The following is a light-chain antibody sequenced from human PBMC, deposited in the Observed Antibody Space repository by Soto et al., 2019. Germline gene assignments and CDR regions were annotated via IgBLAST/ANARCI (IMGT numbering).Light chain of an antibody. V-gene: IGKV3-15*01. J-gene: IGKJ2*01. Sequence: EEVKKPAPATLSQIKWERVNSYSRPSQNIDRNLAWYQQRPSQASRLLVYGASALATETPARFTGSGSATDFTLTISSLQSEDVAVYNCQQYNIRPPSTFGQGTKLDSK. CDR3: QQYNIRPPST. CDR1: QNIDRN. CDR2: GAS.